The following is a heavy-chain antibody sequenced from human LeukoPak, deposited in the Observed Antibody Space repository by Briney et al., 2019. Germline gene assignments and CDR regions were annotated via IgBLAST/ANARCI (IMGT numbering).Heavy chain of an antibody. J-gene: IGHJ4*02. CDR2: FDPEHGKT. D-gene: IGHD6-13*01. V-gene: IGHV1-24*01. CDR1: GYTLTELS. CDR3: ARDLRWHSSSWYVGY. Sequence: ASVKVSCKVSGYTLTELSIHWVRQAPGKGLEWMGGFDPEHGKTIYAQKFQGRVTMTEDTSTDTAYMELRSLRSDDTAVYYCARDLRWHSSSWYVGYWGQGTLVTVSS.